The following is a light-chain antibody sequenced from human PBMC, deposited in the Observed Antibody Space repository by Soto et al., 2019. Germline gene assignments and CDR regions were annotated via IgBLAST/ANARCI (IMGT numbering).Light chain of an antibody. J-gene: IGLJ1*01. CDR1: SRDVGSYNL. CDR2: EGS. CDR3: CSYAGSSYV. V-gene: IGLV2-23*01. Sequence: QSALTQPASVSGSPGQSITISCTGTSRDVGSYNLVSWYQQHPGKAPKLLIYEGSKRPSGVSNRVSGSKSGKTASLTISGLQAEDQADYYCCSYAGSSYVFGTGTKLTVL.